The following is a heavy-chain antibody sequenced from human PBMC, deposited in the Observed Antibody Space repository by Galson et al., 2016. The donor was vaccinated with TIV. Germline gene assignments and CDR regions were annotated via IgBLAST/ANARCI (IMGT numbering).Heavy chain of an antibody. J-gene: IGHJ6*02. CDR3: ARGPQYYHDRLDV. CDR2: RNGGGTSE. CDR1: GGPCRREE. V-gene: IGHV1-69*13. D-gene: IGHD3-22*01. Sequence: SGKVAGKGAGGPCRREESRWGRQAPGQGIEGRKERNGGGTSETDAKKRQGRVTITADEATSTVYMEVSSLRSEDTAVYYCARGPQYYHDRLDVWGQGTTVTVSS.